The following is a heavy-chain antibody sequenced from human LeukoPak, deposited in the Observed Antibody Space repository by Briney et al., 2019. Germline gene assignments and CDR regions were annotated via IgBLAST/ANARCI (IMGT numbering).Heavy chain of an antibody. D-gene: IGHD5-18*01. CDR1: GFTFSSYS. CDR2: INWNGGST. V-gene: IGHV3-20*04. J-gene: IGHJ6*03. CDR3: ARDSGYSYGYYYYYYMDV. Sequence: GGSLRLSCAASGFTFSSYSMNWVRQAPGKGLEWVSGINWNGGSTGYADSVKGRFTISRDNAKNTLYLQMNSLRAEDTAVYYCARDSGYSYGYYYYYYMDVWGKGTTVTISS.